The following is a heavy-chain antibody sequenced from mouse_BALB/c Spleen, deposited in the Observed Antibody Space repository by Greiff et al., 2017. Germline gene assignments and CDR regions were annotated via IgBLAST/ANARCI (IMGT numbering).Heavy chain of an antibody. CDR1: GFTFSSYG. D-gene: IGHD3-3*01. Sequence: EVHLVESGGDLVKPGGSLKLSCAASGFTFSSYGMSWVRQTPDKRLEWVATISSGGSYTYYPDSVKGRFTISRDNAKNTLYLQMSSLKSEDTAMYYCARRDGRDYYFDYWGQGTTLTVSS. CDR2: ISSGGSYT. CDR3: ARRDGRDYYFDY. J-gene: IGHJ2*01. V-gene: IGHV5-6*01.